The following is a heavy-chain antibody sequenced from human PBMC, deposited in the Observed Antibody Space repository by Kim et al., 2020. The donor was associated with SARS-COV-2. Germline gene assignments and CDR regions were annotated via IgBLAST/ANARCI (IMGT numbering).Heavy chain of an antibody. CDR1: GFTFSSFA. V-gene: IGHV3-30*03. Sequence: GGSLRLSCAASGFTFSSFAMHWFRQAPGQALEWVGVISHDVSNKNYADSMKGRFTISRDNSENTLYLQMNSLRAEDTAVYYCARDYYDSSGYYRGDYWGQGTQVTVSS. J-gene: IGHJ4*02. CDR2: ISHDVSNK. CDR3: ARDYYDSSGYYRGDY. D-gene: IGHD3-22*01.